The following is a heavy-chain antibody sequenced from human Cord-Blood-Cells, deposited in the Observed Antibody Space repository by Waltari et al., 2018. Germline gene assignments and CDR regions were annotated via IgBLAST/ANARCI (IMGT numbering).Heavy chain of an antibody. CDR3: RSSIAARRDY. CDR1: GFTFSSYW. CDR2: INSDGSST. J-gene: IGHJ4*02. D-gene: IGHD6-6*01. Sequence: EVQLVESCGCLVQPGGSLRVAGAATGFTFSSYWVHGVRQARGKGVVWVSRINSDGSSTSYADSVKVRFTISRDNAKNTLYLQMNSLRAEDTAVYYCRSSIAARRDYWGQGTLVTVSS. V-gene: IGHV3-74*01.